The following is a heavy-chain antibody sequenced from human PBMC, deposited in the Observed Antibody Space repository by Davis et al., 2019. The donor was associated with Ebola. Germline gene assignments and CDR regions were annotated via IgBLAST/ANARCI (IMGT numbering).Heavy chain of an antibody. CDR3: AREGYCTGGVCPLYYYGMDV. J-gene: IGHJ6*02. V-gene: IGHV3-53*01. Sequence: GESLKISCAASGFTVSSNYMSWVRQAPGKGLEWVSVIYSGGSTYYADSEKGRFTISRDNSKNTLYLQMNSLRAEDTAVYYCAREGYCTGGVCPLYYYGMDVWGQGTTVTVSS. CDR2: IYSGGST. D-gene: IGHD2-8*02. CDR1: GFTVSSNY.